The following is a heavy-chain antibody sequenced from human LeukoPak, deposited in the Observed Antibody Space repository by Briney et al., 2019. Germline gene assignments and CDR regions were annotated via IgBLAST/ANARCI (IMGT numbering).Heavy chain of an antibody. CDR2: IYSDGKT. CDR1: GFSVNGNY. V-gene: IGHV3-66*01. D-gene: IGHD3-10*01. J-gene: IGHJ4*02. CDR3: AGGSYPLTY. Sequence: PGGSLRLSCAASGFSVNGNYWHWVRQTPGQRPQWISIIYSDGKTLYADSVRGRFTFSRDNSRNTLYLQMNSLRVEDTVVYFCAGGSYPLTYWGQGSLVTVSS.